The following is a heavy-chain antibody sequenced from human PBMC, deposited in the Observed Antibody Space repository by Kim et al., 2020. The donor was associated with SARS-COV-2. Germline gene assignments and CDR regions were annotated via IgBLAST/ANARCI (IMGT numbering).Heavy chain of an antibody. CDR1: GFTFDDYA. J-gene: IGHJ4*02. Sequence: GGSLRLSCAASGFTFDDYAMHWVRQAPGKGLEWVSGISWNSGSIGYADSVKGRFTISRDNAKNSLYLQMNSLRAEDTALYYCAKGSLWFGELSNDYWGQGTLVTVSS. V-gene: IGHV3-9*01. CDR3: AKGSLWFGELSNDY. D-gene: IGHD3-10*01. CDR2: ISWNSGSI.